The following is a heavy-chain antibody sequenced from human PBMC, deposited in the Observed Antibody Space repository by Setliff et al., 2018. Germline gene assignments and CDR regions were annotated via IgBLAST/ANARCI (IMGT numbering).Heavy chain of an antibody. CDR1: GFIVSGNY. D-gene: IGHD5-18*01. J-gene: IGHJ4*02. CDR3: ARGGYSYGY. V-gene: IGHV3-53*03. Sequence: GGSLRLSCAASGFIVSGNYMSWVRQAPDKGLEWVSVIFNDGRTFYADSVKGRFTISRDNAKNSLYLQMNDLRAEDTAVYYCARGGYSYGYWGQGTLVTVSS. CDR2: IFNDGRT.